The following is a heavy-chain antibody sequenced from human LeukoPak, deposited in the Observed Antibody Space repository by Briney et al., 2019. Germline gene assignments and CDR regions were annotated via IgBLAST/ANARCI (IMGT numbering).Heavy chain of an antibody. CDR3: VKEIKVREFSTSGALEI. D-gene: IGHD2-2*01. V-gene: IGHV3-9*03. CDR2: INWDSGAK. CDR1: GILFDHYA. J-gene: IGHJ3*02. Sequence: TGGSLRLSCVVSGILFDHYAMHWVRQAPGKGLEWVAGINWDSGAKGHADSVKGRFTISRDNAKNSLYLEMNSLRAEDMALYYCVKEIKVREFSTSGALEIWGQGTMVTVSS.